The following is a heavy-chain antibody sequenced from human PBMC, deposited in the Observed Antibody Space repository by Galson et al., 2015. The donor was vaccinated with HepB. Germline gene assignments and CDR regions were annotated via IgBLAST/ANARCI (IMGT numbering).Heavy chain of an antibody. CDR2: ISSDGSYK. Sequence: SLRLSCAASGFTFSSYAMHWVRQTPGKGLEWVAVISSDGSYKSYADSVKGRFTISRDNSKNTLYLQMSSLRPEDTAVFYCARELPNSILDLDYWGQGTLVTVSS. D-gene: IGHD4-23*01. V-gene: IGHV3-30*04. CDR1: GFTFSSYA. CDR3: ARELPNSILDLDY. J-gene: IGHJ4*02.